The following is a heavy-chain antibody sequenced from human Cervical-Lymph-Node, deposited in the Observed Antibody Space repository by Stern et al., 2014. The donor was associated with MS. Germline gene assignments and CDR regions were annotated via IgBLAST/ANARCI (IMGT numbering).Heavy chain of an antibody. Sequence: QMQLVQSGAVMKKPGSSVRVSCKASGGTFMNSAISWVRQAPGQGIEWMGGIIPLFGSANYADKLEDRVRIIADESTSTAYMELESLTYEDTAVYYCARAPDLGQGAFDVWGQGTMVTVSS. J-gene: IGHJ3*01. V-gene: IGHV1-69*01. CDR3: ARAPDLGQGAFDV. D-gene: IGHD3-3*01. CDR2: IIPLFGSA. CDR1: GGTFMNSA.